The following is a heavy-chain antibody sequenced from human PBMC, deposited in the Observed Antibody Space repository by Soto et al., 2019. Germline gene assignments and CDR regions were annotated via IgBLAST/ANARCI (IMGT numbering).Heavy chain of an antibody. J-gene: IGHJ4*02. CDR3: ARGGRSLVVPAKPLDY. V-gene: IGHV4-34*01. Sequence: SRVTISVDTSKNQFSLKLSSVTAADTAVYYCARGGRSLVVPAKPLDYWGQGTLVTVSS. D-gene: IGHD2-2*01.